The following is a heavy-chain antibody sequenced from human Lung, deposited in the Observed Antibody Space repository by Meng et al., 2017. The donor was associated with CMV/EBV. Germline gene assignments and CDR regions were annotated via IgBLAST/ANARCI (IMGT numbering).Heavy chain of an antibody. CDR2: MNPNSGNT. CDR3: ARGLNGGLRFLEWLLRPYYYGMDV. CDR1: GYTFTSYD. D-gene: IGHD3-3*01. V-gene: IGHV1-8*01. J-gene: IGHJ6*02. Sequence: ASVXVSCKASGYTFTSYDINWVRQATGQGLEWMGWMNPNSGNTGYAQKFQGRVTMTRNTSISTAYMELSSLRSEDTAVYYCARGLNGGLRFLEWLLRPYYYGMDVWXQGTXVTVSS.